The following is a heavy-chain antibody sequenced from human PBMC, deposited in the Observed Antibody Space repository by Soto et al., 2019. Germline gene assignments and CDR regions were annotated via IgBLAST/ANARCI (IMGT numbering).Heavy chain of an antibody. J-gene: IGHJ5*02. CDR3: ARVEMPPQGWFDP. V-gene: IGHV4-59*01. D-gene: IGHD2-2*01. CDR2: IYYGGRT. CDR1: GDSISSYY. Sequence: QVQLQESGPGLVKPSETLSLTCTVSGDSISSYYWSWIRQPPGKGLEWIGYIYYGGRTNYNPSLKSRVTISVDMSKNQFSLKLSSVTAADTAVYYCARVEMPPQGWFDPWGQGTLVTV.